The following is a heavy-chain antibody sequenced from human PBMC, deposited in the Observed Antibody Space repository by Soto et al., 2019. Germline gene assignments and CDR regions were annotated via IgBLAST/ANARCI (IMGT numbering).Heavy chain of an antibody. CDR1: GGSISSYY. V-gene: IGHV4-59*01. CDR2: IYYSGST. D-gene: IGHD3-10*01. J-gene: IGHJ5*02. CDR3: ARKWLLWFGELSSWFDP. Sequence: SETLSLTCTVSGGSISSYYWSWIRQPPGKGLEWIGYIYYSGSTNYNPSLKSRVTISVDTSKNQLSLKLSSVTAADTAVYYCARKWLLWFGELSSWFDPWGQGTLVTVSS.